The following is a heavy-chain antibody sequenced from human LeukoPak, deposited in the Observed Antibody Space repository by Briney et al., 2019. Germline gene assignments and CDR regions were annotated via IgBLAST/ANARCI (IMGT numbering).Heavy chain of an antibody. Sequence: ASVKVSCKASGYTFTSYGISWVRQAPGQGLEWMGWISAYNGNTNYAQKLQGRVTMTTDTSTSTAYMELRSLRSDDTAVYYCARDIRAPTYYYDSSGLQFDYWGQGTLVTVSS. D-gene: IGHD3-22*01. CDR2: ISAYNGNT. J-gene: IGHJ4*02. V-gene: IGHV1-18*01. CDR3: ARDIRAPTYYYDSSGLQFDY. CDR1: GYTFTSYG.